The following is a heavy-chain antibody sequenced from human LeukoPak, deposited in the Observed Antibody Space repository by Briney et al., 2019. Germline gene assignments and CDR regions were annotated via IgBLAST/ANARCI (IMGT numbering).Heavy chain of an antibody. CDR2: IYYSGST. D-gene: IGHD6-19*01. CDR1: GGSISSSSYY. CDR3: ARHPGYSSGWYLNFDY. Sequence: PSETLSLTCTVSGGSISSSSYYWGWIRQPPGTGLEWIGSIYYSGSTYYNPSLKSRVTISVDTSKNQFSLKLSSVTAADTAVYYCARHPGYSSGWYLNFDYWGQGTLVTVSS. V-gene: IGHV4-39*01. J-gene: IGHJ4*02.